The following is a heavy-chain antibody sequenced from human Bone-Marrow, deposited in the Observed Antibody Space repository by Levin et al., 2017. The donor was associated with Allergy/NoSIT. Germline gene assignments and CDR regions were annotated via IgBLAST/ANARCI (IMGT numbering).Heavy chain of an antibody. Sequence: PGGSLRLSCAASGFTFSGYWMTWVRQAPGKGLEWVANIKQDGSEKNYVDSVKGRFTISRDNAKTSLDLQMNSLRVEGTAVYYCARDRTGSYSSPVYFDYWGQGTLVTVSS. CDR1: GFTFSGYW. CDR2: IKQDGSEK. D-gene: IGHD1-26*01. J-gene: IGHJ4*02. V-gene: IGHV3-7*01. CDR3: ARDRTGSYSSPVYFDY.